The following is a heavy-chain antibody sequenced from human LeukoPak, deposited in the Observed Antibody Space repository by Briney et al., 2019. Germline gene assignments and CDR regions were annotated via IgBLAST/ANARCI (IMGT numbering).Heavy chain of an antibody. J-gene: IGHJ5*02. V-gene: IGHV4-39*02. CDR2: IYYSGST. CDR3: ARDLTSITISEGLDP. D-gene: IGHD3-3*01. Sequence: PSETLSLTCTVSGGSISSSSYYWGWIRQPPGKGLEWIGSIYYSGSTYYNPSLKSRVTISVDTSKNQFSLKLSSVTAADTAVYYCARDLTSITISEGLDPWGQGTLVTVSS. CDR1: GGSISSSSYY.